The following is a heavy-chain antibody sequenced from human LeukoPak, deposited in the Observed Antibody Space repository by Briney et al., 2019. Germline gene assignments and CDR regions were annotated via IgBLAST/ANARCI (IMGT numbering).Heavy chain of an antibody. CDR3: AKYLTAKGPPYALEV. CDR2: IRGSGGST. J-gene: IGHJ6*02. D-gene: IGHD3-16*01. Sequence: GGSLRLSCAASGFTVSSYAMSWVRQAPGKGLEWVSAIRGSGGSTYYADSVKGRFTISRDNSKNTLYLQMNSLRVEDTAVYYCAKYLTAKGPPYALEVWGQGTTVTVSS. CDR1: GFTVSSYA. V-gene: IGHV3-23*01.